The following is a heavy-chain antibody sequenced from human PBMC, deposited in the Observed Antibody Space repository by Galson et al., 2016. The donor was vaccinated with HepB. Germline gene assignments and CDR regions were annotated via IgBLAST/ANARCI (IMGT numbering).Heavy chain of an antibody. CDR3: ARQYGSGSLDY. J-gene: IGHJ4*02. V-gene: IGHV5-51*01. CDR1: GYSFTSYW. Sequence: QSGAEVKKPGESLKISCKASGYSFTSYWIGWVRQMPGKGLEHMGLIYPGDSDNIYSPSYSPSFQGQVTISADQSTRTAYLQWSSLKASDTAIYYCARQYGSGSLDYWGQGTLVTVSS. D-gene: IGHD3-10*01. CDR2: IYPGDSDN.